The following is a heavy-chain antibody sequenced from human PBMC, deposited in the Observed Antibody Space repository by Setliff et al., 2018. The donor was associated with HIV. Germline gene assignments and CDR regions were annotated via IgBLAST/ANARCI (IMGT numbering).Heavy chain of an antibody. CDR1: GYTFSSYW. CDR2: IQQHGSEI. CDR3: ANMQWASNAWYSFDY. J-gene: IGHJ4*02. V-gene: IGHV3-7*05. Sequence: GGSLRLSCAASGYTFSSYWMAWVRQCPGKGLEWVANIQQHGSEIHYVASVEGRFTISRDNAKNSLYLQMNSLRAEDTAVYYCANMQWASNAWYSFDYWGQGALVTVSS. D-gene: IGHD6-19*01.